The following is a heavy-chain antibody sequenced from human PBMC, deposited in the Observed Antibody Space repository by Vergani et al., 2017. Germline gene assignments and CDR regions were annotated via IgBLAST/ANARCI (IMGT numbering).Heavy chain of an antibody. CDR2: IYHSGST. CDR3: AALDGSYGSTTFDY. D-gene: IGHD1-26*01. V-gene: IGHV4-30-2*01. J-gene: IGHJ4*02. Sequence: QLQLQESGSGLVKPSQTLSLTCAVSGGSISSGGYSWSWIRQPPGKGLEWIGYIYHSGSTYYNPSLKSRVTISVDRSKNQFSLKLSSVTAADTAVYYCAALDGSYGSTTFDYWGQGTLVTVSS. CDR1: GGSISSGGYS.